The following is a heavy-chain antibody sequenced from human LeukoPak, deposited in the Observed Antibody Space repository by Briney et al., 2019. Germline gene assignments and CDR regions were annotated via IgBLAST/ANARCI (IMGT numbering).Heavy chain of an antibody. CDR1: GFTFSSYG. J-gene: IGHJ5*02. CDR3: AREGFDNSSSWYPVLGGWFDP. V-gene: IGHV3-23*01. Sequence: GGSLRLSCAASGFTFSSYGMSWVRQAPGKGLEWVSAISGSGGSTYYADSVKGRFTISRDNSKNTLYLQMNSLRAEDTAVYYCAREGFDNSSSWYPVLGGWFDPWGQGTLVTVSS. CDR2: ISGSGGST. D-gene: IGHD6-13*01.